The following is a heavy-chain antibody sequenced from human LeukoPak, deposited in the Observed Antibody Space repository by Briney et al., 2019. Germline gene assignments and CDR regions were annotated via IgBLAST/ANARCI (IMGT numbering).Heavy chain of an antibody. J-gene: IGHJ5*02. CDR1: GYSFTDYY. CDR2: INTKSGRT. Sequence: ASVKVSCKTSGYSFTDYYIHWVRQAPGQGLEWMGWINTKSGRTSSARKFQGRVTMTRDPSISTVYMDMAWLTSDDTAIYFCARADFIDAGPYLIGPWGQGTLVTVSS. V-gene: IGHV1-2*02. CDR3: ARADFIDAGPYLIGP. D-gene: IGHD3-3*01.